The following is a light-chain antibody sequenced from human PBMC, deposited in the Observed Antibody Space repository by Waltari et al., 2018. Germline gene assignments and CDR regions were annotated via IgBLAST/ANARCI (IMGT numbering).Light chain of an antibody. V-gene: IGLV2-14*01. J-gene: IGLJ3*02. CDR3: SSYTSSSTLV. CDR1: SSYVGGYNY. Sequence: QSALTQPASVSGSPGQSITISCTGTSSYVGGYNYVSWYQQHPGKATKLMIYEVSNRPSGVSNRFSGSKSGNTASLTISGLQAEDEADYYCSSYTSSSTLVFGGGTKLTVL. CDR2: EVS.